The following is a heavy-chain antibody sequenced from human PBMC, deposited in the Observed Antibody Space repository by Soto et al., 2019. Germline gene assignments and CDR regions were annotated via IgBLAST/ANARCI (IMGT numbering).Heavy chain of an antibody. CDR3: AKETIAIFGVAKFDY. D-gene: IGHD3-3*01. CDR1: GFTFISSA. V-gene: IGHV3-23*01. Sequence: EVQLLESGGGLVQPGGSLRLSCAASGFTFISSAMSWVRQAPGKGLEWVSYISGRGGTTYYADSVKGRFSISRDNSKNTMYIQMTSLRGEHTAVYYCAKETIAIFGVAKFDYWGPGALVTVSS. J-gene: IGHJ4*02. CDR2: ISGRGGTT.